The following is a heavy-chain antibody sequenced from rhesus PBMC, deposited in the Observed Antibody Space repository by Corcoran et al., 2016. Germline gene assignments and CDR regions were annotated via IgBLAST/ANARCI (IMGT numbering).Heavy chain of an antibody. CDR2: NYGSCGKT. CDR3: ARATIAARTGYS. D-gene: IGHD4-29*01. V-gene: IGHV4-160*01. Sequence: QVQVQESGPGLVKPSETLSLTCAVSGGSFSRFWWGWIRQPPGKGLEWIGSNYGSCGKTQSNPSLKRRANNSRDTANNQVFLKLRAKTAADTAVDYCARATIAARTGYSWGQGVLVTVSS. CDR1: GGSFSRFW. J-gene: IGHJ4*01.